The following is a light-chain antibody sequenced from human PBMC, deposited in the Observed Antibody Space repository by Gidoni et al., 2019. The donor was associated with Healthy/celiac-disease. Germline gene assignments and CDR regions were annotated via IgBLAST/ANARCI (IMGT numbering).Light chain of an antibody. Sequence: DIQLTQSPSTLSASVGDRVTITCRASQSIGSYLNWSQQKPGKAPKLLIYAASSLQSGVPSRFSGSGSGTDFTLTISSLQPEDFATYDCQQSYSTPPVTFGQGTKLEIK. CDR2: AAS. CDR3: QQSYSTPPVT. CDR1: QSIGSY. J-gene: IGKJ2*01. V-gene: IGKV1-39*01.